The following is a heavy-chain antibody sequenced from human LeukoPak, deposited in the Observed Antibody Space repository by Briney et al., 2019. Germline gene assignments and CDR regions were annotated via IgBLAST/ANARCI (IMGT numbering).Heavy chain of an antibody. J-gene: IGHJ4*02. D-gene: IGHD3-10*01. CDR2: ISGSGGST. CDR1: GFTFSSYA. CDR3: AKDYNTYYYGSGPFDY. V-gene: IGHV3-23*01. Sequence: GGSLRLSCAASGFTFSSYAMSWVRQAPGKGLEWVSAISGSGGSTCHADFVKGRFTISRDNSKNTLYLQMNSLRAEDTAVYYCAKDYNTYYYGSGPFDYWGQGTLVTVSS.